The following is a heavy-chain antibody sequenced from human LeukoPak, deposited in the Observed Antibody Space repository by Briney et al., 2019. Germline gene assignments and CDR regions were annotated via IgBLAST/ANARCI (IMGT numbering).Heavy chain of an antibody. J-gene: IGHJ4*02. V-gene: IGHV1-2*02. Sequence: GASVKVSCKASGYTFTGYYMHWVRQAPGQGLEWMGWINPNSGGTNYAQKFQGRVTMTRDTSISTAYMELSRLRSDDTAVYYCARGLRFLEWLLDRSYFDYWGQGTLVTVSS. CDR3: ARGLRFLEWLLDRSYFDY. D-gene: IGHD3-3*01. CDR1: GYTFTGYY. CDR2: INPNSGGT.